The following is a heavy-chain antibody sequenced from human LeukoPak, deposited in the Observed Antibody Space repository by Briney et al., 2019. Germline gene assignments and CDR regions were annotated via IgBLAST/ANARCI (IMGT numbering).Heavy chain of an antibody. Sequence: GGSLRLSCAVSGGTTDDYGMSWVRQAPGKGLEWVSGINWDGTNTYYADSVKGRFTISRDNAKNSLYLQMNSLRAEDMPLYYCAKGPNYSSGAPYFDYWGQGTLVTVSS. CDR3: AKGPNYSSGAPYFDY. CDR2: INWDGTNT. V-gene: IGHV3-20*04. CDR1: GGTTDDYG. D-gene: IGHD6-19*01. J-gene: IGHJ4*02.